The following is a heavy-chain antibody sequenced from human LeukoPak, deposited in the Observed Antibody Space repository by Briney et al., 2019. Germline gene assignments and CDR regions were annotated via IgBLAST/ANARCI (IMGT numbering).Heavy chain of an antibody. CDR2: IYYSGST. CDR3: ASGCSGGSCYLTYYFDY. D-gene: IGHD2-15*01. V-gene: IGHV4-61*01. CDR1: GVSVSSGSYY. J-gene: IGHJ4*02. Sequence: NPSETLSLTCTVSGVSVSSGSYYWSWIRQPPGKGLEWIGYIYYSGSTNYNPSLKSRVTISVDTSKNQFSLKLSSVTAADTAVYYCASGCSGGSCYLTYYFDYWGQGTLVTVSS.